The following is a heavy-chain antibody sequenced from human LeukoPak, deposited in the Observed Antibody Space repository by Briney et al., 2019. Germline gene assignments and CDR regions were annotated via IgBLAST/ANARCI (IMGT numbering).Heavy chain of an antibody. Sequence: ASVKVSCKASGYTFTSYYMHWVRQAPGQGLEWMGIINPSGGSTSYAQKFQGRVTMARDTSTSTAYMELSSLRSEDTAVYYCARSTYSNYGGIDYWGQGTLVTVSS. V-gene: IGHV1-46*01. D-gene: IGHD4-11*01. CDR3: ARSTYSNYGGIDY. CDR2: INPSGGST. J-gene: IGHJ4*02. CDR1: GYTFTSYY.